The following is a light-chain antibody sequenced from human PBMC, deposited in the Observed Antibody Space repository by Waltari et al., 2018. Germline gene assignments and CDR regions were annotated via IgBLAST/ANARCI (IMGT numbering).Light chain of an antibody. Sequence: EIVLTQSPGTLSLSPGESATLSCRVSQSVSSSYLAWYQQKPGQAPRLLIYGASSRATGIPDRFSGSGSGTDFTLTISRLEPEDFAVYYCQEYNNWPLTFGGGTKVEL. CDR1: QSVSSSY. CDR3: QEYNNWPLT. CDR2: GAS. V-gene: IGKV3-20*01. J-gene: IGKJ4*01.